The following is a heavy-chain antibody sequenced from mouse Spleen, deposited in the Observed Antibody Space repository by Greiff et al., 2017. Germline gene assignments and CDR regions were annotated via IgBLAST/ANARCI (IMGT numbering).Heavy chain of an antibody. D-gene: IGHD1-1*02. J-gene: IGHJ1*03. Sequence: EVQLQESEGGLVQPGSSMKLSCTASGFTFSDYYMAWVRQVPEKGLEWVANINYDGSSTYYLDSLKSRFIISRDNAKNILYLQMSSLKSEDTATYYCARDRGGYYWYFDVWGTGTTVTVSS. V-gene: IGHV5-16*01. CDR2: INYDGSST. CDR3: ARDRGGYYWYFDV. CDR1: GFTFSDYY.